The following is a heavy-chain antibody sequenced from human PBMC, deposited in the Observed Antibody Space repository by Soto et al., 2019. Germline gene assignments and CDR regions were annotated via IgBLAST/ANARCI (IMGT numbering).Heavy chain of an antibody. D-gene: IGHD3-22*01. CDR3: ARDPLRYDSAPDFDY. CDR2: ISYDGTNK. J-gene: IGHJ4*02. Sequence: GGSLRLSCAASGFTFSSYAMHWVRQAPGKGLEWVALISYDGTNKYYADSVKGRFTISRDNSKNTLYLQMNSLRAEDTAVYYCARDPLRYDSAPDFDYWGQGTLVTVSS. V-gene: IGHV3-30-3*01. CDR1: GFTFSSYA.